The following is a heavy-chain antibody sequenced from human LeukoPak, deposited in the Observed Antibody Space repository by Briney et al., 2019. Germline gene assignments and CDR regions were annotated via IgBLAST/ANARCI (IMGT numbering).Heavy chain of an antibody. CDR1: GYTFTGYY. V-gene: IGHV1-2*06. J-gene: IGHJ4*02. D-gene: IGHD3-22*01. CDR3: ASLRYYYDSSGYLFDDY. CDR2: INPNSGGT. Sequence: ASVKVSCKASGYTFTGYYMHWVRQAPGQGLEWMGRINPNSGGTNYAQKFQGRVTMTRDTSISTAYMELSRLRSDDTAVYYSASLRYYYDSSGYLFDDYWGQGTLVTVSS.